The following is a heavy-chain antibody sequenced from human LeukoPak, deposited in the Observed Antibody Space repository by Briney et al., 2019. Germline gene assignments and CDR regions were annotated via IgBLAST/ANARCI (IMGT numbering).Heavy chain of an antibody. CDR3: ARAGRYFDWP. V-gene: IGHV4-39*01. CDR2: IYYSGST. J-gene: IGHJ5*02. D-gene: IGHD3-9*01. CDR1: GGSISSSSYY. Sequence: PSETLSLTCTVSGGSISSSSYYWGWIRQPPGKGLEWIGSIYYSGSTYYNPSLKSRVTISVDTSKNQFSLKLSSVTAADTAVYYCARAGRYFDWPWDQGTLVTVSS.